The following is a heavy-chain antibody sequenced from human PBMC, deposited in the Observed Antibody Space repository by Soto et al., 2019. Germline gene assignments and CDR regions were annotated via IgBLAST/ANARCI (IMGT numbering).Heavy chain of an antibody. D-gene: IGHD2-2*01. V-gene: IGHV4-61*01. J-gene: IGHJ6*02. CDR3: ARDRRVVVPGASKYGMDV. CDR2: ICSSGSS. Sequence: NPSETLSLTCSVSGGSVTSGSYCWSWIRQPPGKGLEWIAYICSSGSSNYNPSLKSRVTLSVDTSKDQFSLKLTSVTAADTAVYYCARDRRVVVPGASKYGMDVWGQGTTVTVSS. CDR1: GGSVTSGSYC.